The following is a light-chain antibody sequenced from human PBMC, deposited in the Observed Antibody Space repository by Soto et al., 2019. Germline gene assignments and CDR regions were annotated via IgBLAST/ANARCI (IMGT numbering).Light chain of an antibody. V-gene: IGKV1-39*01. CDR2: AAS. CDR1: QSINIY. Sequence: IQLTQSPSSLSASVGDRVTLTCRASQSINIYLNWYQQKPGKAPTLLVYAASSLQSGVPSRFSGGGSRTDFTLTISSLQTEDVATYHCQQSYRSPYTFGQGTKLEI. J-gene: IGKJ2*01. CDR3: QQSYRSPYT.